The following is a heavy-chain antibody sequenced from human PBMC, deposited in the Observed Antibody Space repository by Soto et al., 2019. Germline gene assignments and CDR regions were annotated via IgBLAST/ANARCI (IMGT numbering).Heavy chain of an antibody. J-gene: IGHJ6*02. Sequence: ASVKVSCKASGYTFTSYAMHWVRQAPGQRLEWMGWINAGNGNTKYSQKFQGRVTITRDTSASTAYMELSSLRSEDTAVYYCARYCGSTSCSRSSYYYYGMDVWGQGTTVTVSS. CDR1: GYTFTSYA. D-gene: IGHD2-2*01. V-gene: IGHV1-3*01. CDR3: ARYCGSTSCSRSSYYYYGMDV. CDR2: INAGNGNT.